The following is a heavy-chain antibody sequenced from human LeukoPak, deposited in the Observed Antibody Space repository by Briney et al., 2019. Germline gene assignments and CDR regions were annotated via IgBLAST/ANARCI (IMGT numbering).Heavy chain of an antibody. CDR1: GFSLRRYW. J-gene: IGHJ4*02. CDR2: ISSDGSNT. Sequence: HPGGSLRLSCVASGFSLRRYWMYWVRQAPGKGLVWVSRISSDGSNTTYGDSVKGRFTIARDNAKNTLFLQMSSLRADDTAMYYCARSIGGNLDYWGQGTLVTVSS. V-gene: IGHV3-74*01. CDR3: ARSIGGNLDY. D-gene: IGHD3-16*01.